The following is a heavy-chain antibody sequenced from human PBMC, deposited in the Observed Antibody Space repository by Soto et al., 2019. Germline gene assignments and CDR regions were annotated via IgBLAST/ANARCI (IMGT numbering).Heavy chain of an antibody. Sequence: GGSLRLSCAASGFTFSSYAMSWVHQAPGKGLEWVSAISGSGGSTYYADSVKGRFTISRDNSKNTLYLQMNSLRAEDTAVYYCAKKVVDCSGGSCSIPYYYYYMDVWGKGTTVTVSS. D-gene: IGHD2-15*01. CDR1: GFTFSSYA. J-gene: IGHJ6*03. CDR2: ISGSGGST. CDR3: AKKVVDCSGGSCSIPYYYYYMDV. V-gene: IGHV3-23*01.